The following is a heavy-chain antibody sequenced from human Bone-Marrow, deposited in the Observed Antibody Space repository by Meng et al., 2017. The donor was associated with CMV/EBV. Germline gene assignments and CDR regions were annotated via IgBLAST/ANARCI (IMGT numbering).Heavy chain of an antibody. V-gene: IGHV4-39*07. CDR3: ARDGYNLPLDI. CDR2: IYYSGST. D-gene: IGHD5-24*01. Sequence: GSLRLSCTVSGGSISSSSYYWGWIRQPPGKGLEWIGSIYYSGSTYYNPSLKSRVTISVDTSKNQFSLKLSSVTAADTAVYYCARDGYNLPLDIWGQGTMVTVSS. CDR1: GGSISSSSYY. J-gene: IGHJ3*02.